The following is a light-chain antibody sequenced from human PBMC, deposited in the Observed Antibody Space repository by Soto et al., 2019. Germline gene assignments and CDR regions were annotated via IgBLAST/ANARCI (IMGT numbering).Light chain of an antibody. Sequence: EIVLTQSPGTLSLSPGERATLSCRASQSVDTSLLAWYQHKPGQAPRLVLYVPSSRATGITDRFSGSGSGRVFSLAISRLEPGDFAVYYCQQGGASAWTFGHGTKVAVK. V-gene: IGKV3-20*01. J-gene: IGKJ1*01. CDR3: QQGGASAWT. CDR2: VPS. CDR1: QSVDTSL.